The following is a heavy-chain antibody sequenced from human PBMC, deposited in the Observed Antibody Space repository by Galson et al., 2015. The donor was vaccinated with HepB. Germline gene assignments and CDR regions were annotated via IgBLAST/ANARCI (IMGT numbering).Heavy chain of an antibody. CDR3: AKALGSGYSGYDYSDNYYFDS. J-gene: IGHJ4*02. D-gene: IGHD5-12*01. Sequence: PLRLSCAASGFVFHDYAMHWVRQAPGKGLEWVSGSSLNSGSRGYADSVKGRFTVSRDNAKNSLYLQMSSLRAEDTAFYYCAKALGSGYSGYDYSDNYYFDSWGQGTLVTVSS. V-gene: IGHV3-9*01. CDR1: GFVFHDYA. CDR2: SSLNSGSR.